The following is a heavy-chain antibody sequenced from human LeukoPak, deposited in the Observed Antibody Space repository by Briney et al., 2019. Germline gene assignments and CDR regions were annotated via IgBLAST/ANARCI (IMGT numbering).Heavy chain of an antibody. CDR2: IYPGDSDT. V-gene: IGHV5-51*01. CDR1: GYSFTSYW. D-gene: IGHD3-3*01. J-gene: IGHJ5*02. Sequence: GESLKISCKGSGYSFTSYWIGWVRQMPGKGLEWMGIIYPGDSDTRYSPSFQGQVTISADKSISTAYLQWSSLKASDTAMYYCVRYYDFWSGYYTGLAPFDPWGQGTLVTVSS. CDR3: VRYYDFWSGYYTGLAPFDP.